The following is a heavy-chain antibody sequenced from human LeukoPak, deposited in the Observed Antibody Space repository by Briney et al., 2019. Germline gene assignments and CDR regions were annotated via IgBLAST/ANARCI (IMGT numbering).Heavy chain of an antibody. Sequence: GGSLRLSCAASGLTFSSYSMNWVRQAPGKGLEWVSSISSSSSYIYYADSVKGRFTISRDNAKNSLYLQMNSLRAEDTAVYYCARVGGSSSHTPYFDYWGQGTLVTVSS. CDR1: GLTFSSYS. CDR3: ARVGGSSSHTPYFDY. V-gene: IGHV3-21*01. CDR2: ISSSSSYI. D-gene: IGHD6-13*01. J-gene: IGHJ4*02.